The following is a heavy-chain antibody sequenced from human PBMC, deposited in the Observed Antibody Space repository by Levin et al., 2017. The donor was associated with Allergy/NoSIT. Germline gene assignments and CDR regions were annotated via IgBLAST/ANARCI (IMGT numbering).Heavy chain of an antibody. CDR1: GGSFSGYY. CDR3: ARGTFRRWWHDYGDYDDAFDI. D-gene: IGHD4-17*01. V-gene: IGHV4-34*01. J-gene: IGHJ3*02. CDR2: INHSGST. Sequence: SETLSLTCAVYGGSFSGYYWSWIRQPPGKGLEWIGEINHSGSTNYNPSLKSRVTISVDTSKNQFSLKLSSVTAADTAVYYCARGTFRRWWHDYGDYDDAFDIWGQGTMVTVSS.